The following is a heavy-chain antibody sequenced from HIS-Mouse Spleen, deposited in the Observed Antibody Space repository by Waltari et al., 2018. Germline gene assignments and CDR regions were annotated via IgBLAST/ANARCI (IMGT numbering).Heavy chain of an antibody. CDR2: ISYDVSNK. D-gene: IGHD6-19*01. CDR1: GFTFSSYA. Sequence: QVQLVESGGGVVQPGRSLRLSCAASGFTFSSYAMHWVRQAPGKGLGWVAVISYDVSNKYYADSVKGRFTISRDNSKNTLYLQMNSLRAEDTAVYYCARVNGIAVAGTDAFDIWGQGTMVTVSS. V-gene: IGHV3-30-3*01. J-gene: IGHJ3*02. CDR3: ARVNGIAVAGTDAFDI.